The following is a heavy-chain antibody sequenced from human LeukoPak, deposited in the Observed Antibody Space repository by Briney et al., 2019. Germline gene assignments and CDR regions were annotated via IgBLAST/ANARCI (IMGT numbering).Heavy chain of an antibody. CDR1: GYSFTTYW. D-gene: IGHD3-10*01. J-gene: IGHJ3*02. Sequence: GESLKISCQGSGYSFTTYWIGWVRQMPGKGLEWMGLVYPGDSDTRYSPSFQGQVTISADKSISTAYLQWSSLKASDTAMYYCARPSYYGSGSYYSGPRDDAFDIWGQGTMVTVSS. CDR2: VYPGDSDT. V-gene: IGHV5-51*01. CDR3: ARPSYYGSGSYYSGPRDDAFDI.